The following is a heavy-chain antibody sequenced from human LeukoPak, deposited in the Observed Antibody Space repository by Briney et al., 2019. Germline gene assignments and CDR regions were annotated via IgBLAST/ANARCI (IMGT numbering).Heavy chain of an antibody. CDR3: ARPMTTVTTAAFDI. CDR2: INHSGST. D-gene: IGHD4-17*01. V-gene: IGHV4-34*01. Sequence: SETLSLTCAVYGGSFSGYYWSWIRQPPGKGLEWIGEINHSGSTNYNPSLKSRVTISVDTSKNQFSLKLSSVTAADTAVYYCARPMTTVTTAAFDIWGQGTWSPSLQ. CDR1: GGSFSGYY. J-gene: IGHJ3*02.